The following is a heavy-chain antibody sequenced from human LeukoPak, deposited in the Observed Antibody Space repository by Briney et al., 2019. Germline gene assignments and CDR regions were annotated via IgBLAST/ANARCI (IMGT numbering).Heavy chain of an antibody. V-gene: IGHV4-59*12. J-gene: IGHJ4*02. CDR1: GGSISSYY. CDR3: ARGGHSSGWYRTYFDY. Sequence: SETLSLTCTVSGGSISSYYWSWIRQPPGKGLEWIGYIYYSGSTNYNPSLKGRVTISVDTSKNQFSLKLSSVTAADTAVYYCARGGHSSGWYRTYFDYWGQGTLVTVSS. CDR2: IYYSGST. D-gene: IGHD6-19*01.